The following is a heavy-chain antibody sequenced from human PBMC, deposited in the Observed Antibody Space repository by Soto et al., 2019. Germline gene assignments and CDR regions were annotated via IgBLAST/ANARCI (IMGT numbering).Heavy chain of an antibody. CDR2: ISGSGDST. CDR3: SWQTRPNHAVWNV. CDR1: GFTFSIYG. V-gene: IGHV3-23*01. Sequence: GGSLRLSCAASGFTFSIYGIHWVRQAPGKGLEWVSAISGSGDSTYYTDSVKGRFTISRDNSKNTLYLEMNGLKAEDTGMYYCSWQTRPNHAVWNVWGQGTMVTVSS. J-gene: IGHJ3*01. D-gene: IGHD1-1*01.